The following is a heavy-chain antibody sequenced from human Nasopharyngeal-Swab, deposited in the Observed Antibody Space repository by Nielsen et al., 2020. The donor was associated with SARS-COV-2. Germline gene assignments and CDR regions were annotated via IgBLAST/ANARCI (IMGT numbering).Heavy chain of an antibody. D-gene: IGHD2-15*01. CDR3: ARVLTRNLVVALVLDAFDI. V-gene: IGHV4-31*03. Sequence: SETLSLTCTVSGGSISSGGYYWSWIRQHPGKGLEWIGYIYYSGSTYYNPSLKSRVTISVDTSKSQFSLKLSSVTAADTAVYYCARVLTRNLVVALVLDAFDIWGQGTMVTVSS. CDR1: GGSISSGGYY. J-gene: IGHJ3*02. CDR2: IYYSGST.